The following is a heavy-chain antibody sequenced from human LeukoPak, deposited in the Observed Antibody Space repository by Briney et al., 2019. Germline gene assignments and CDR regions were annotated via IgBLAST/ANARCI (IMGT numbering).Heavy chain of an antibody. J-gene: IGHJ5*02. V-gene: IGHV3-9*01. CDR1: GFTFDDYA. Sequence: GGSLRLSCAASGFTFDDYAMHWVRQAPGEGLEWVSGISWNSGSIGYADSVKGRFTISRDNAKNSLYLQMNSLRAEDTALYYCAKGPMGESNYEGWFDPWGQGTLVTVSS. CDR3: AKGPMGESNYEGWFDP. CDR2: ISWNSGSI. D-gene: IGHD4-11*01.